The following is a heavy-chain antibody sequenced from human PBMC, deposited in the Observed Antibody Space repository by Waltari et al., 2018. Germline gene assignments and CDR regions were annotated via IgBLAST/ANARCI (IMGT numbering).Heavy chain of an antibody. CDR1: GYTFTGYY. J-gene: IGHJ2*01. V-gene: IGHV1-2*06. D-gene: IGHD2-8*02. CDR2: INPNSGGT. Sequence: QVQLVQSGAEVKKPGASVKVSCKASGYTFTGYYMHWVRQAPGQGLEWMGRINPNSGGTNYDKKFQGRVTMTRDTSISTAYRELSRLRSDDTAVYYCARGDCTGGVCHPYWYFDLWGRGTLVTVSS. CDR3: ARGDCTGGVCHPYWYFDL.